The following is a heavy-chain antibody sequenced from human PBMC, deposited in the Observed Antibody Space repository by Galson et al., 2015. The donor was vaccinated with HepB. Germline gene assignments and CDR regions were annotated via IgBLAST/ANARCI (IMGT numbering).Heavy chain of an antibody. Sequence: SGAEVKKPGEFLKISCKASGYRFNTNWIAWVRQMPGKGLEWMGIIYPGDSDTRYSPSFEGQVTISVDKSISTAYLQWSNLKASDTAMYYCARHDNWGNKNYHYGMDVWGLGTKVTVSS. CDR1: GYRFNTNW. CDR3: ARHDNWGNKNYHYGMDV. J-gene: IGHJ6*02. V-gene: IGHV5-51*01. D-gene: IGHD7-27*01. CDR2: IYPGDSDT.